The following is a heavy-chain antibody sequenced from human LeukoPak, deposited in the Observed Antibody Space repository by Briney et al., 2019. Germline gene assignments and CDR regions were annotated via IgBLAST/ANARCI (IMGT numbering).Heavy chain of an antibody. V-gene: IGHV3-23*01. CDR3: ARDLSPVVRASPMGY. CDR2: ISGRGGGT. CDR1: GFTFGNYA. Sequence: GGSLRLSCAASGFTFGNYAMYWVRQAPGKGLEWVSGISGRGGGTYFADSVKGRFTISRDNSKNTMYLQMNSLRAEDTAVYYCARDLSPVVRASPMGYWGQGTLVTVSS. D-gene: IGHD3-10*01. J-gene: IGHJ4*02.